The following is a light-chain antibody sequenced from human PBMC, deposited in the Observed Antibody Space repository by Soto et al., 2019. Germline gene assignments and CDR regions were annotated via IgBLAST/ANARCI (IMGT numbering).Light chain of an antibody. CDR1: QSISSR. V-gene: IGKV1-5*03. CDR3: QQYNSYPWT. J-gene: IGKJ1*01. CDR2: KAS. Sequence: DIQMTQSPSTLSASVGDRVTITCRASQSISSRLAWYQQKPGKAPKLLICKASSLESGVPSRFSGSGSGTEFTLTIRSLQPDDFATYYCQQYNSYPWTFGQGTKVEIK.